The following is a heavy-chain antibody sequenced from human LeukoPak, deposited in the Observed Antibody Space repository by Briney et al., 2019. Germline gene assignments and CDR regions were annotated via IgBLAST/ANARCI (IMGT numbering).Heavy chain of an antibody. Sequence: ASVKVSCKASGCTFTGYYMHWVRQAPGQGLEWMGWINPNSGGTNYAQKFQGRVTMTRDTSISTAYMELSRLRSDDTAVYYCARDVGYCTNGVCYIKENWGQGTLVTVSS. V-gene: IGHV1-2*02. CDR1: GCTFTGYY. CDR3: ARDVGYCTNGVCYIKEN. J-gene: IGHJ4*02. CDR2: INPNSGGT. D-gene: IGHD2-8*01.